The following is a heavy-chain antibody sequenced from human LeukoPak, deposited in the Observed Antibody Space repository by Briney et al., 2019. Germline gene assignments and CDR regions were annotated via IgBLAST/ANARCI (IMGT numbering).Heavy chain of an antibody. V-gene: IGHV4-59*01. CDR1: GGSISSYY. D-gene: IGHD2-15*01. CDR3: ARVGDIERWFDP. CDR2: IYYSGST. J-gene: IGHJ5*02. Sequence: PSETLSLTCTVSGGSISSYYWSWIRQPPGKGLEWIGYIYYSGSTNYNPSLKSRFTISVDTSKNQFSLKLSSVTAADTAEYYCARVGDIERWFDPWGQGTLVTVSS.